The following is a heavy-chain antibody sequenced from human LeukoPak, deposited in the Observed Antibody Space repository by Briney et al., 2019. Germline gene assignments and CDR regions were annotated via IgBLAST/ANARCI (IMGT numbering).Heavy chain of an antibody. D-gene: IGHD2-2*01. CDR2: INHSGST. Sequence: PSETLSLTCAVYGGSFSGYYWSWIRQPPGKGLEWIGEINHSGSTNYNPSLKSRVTISVDTSKNQFSLKLSSVTAADTAVYYCAGLYCSRTSCFFDYWGQGTLVTVSS. J-gene: IGHJ4*02. V-gene: IGHV4-34*01. CDR1: GGSFSGYY. CDR3: AGLYCSRTSCFFDY.